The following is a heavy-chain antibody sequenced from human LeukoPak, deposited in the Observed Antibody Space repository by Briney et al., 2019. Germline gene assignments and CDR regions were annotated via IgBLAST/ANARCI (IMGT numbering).Heavy chain of an antibody. CDR1: GFSFSSYW. CDR2: INRDGSDT. J-gene: IGHJ4*02. CDR3: ARLRGLDF. Sequence: GGSLRLSCAAPGFSFSSYWMHWVRQAPGKGLVWVSRINRDGSDTSYADSVRGRFTISRDNAKNSLYLQMNSLRAEDTAVYYCARLRGLDFWGQGTLVTVSS. V-gene: IGHV3-74*01.